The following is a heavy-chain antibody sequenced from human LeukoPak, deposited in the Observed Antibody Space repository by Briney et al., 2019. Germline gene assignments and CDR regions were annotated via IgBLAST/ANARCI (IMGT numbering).Heavy chain of an antibody. D-gene: IGHD3-16*02. CDR1: GLTFSSYG. CDR2: ISYDGSNK. V-gene: IGHV3-30*18. J-gene: IGHJ4*02. CDR3: AKDRLGELSFLDY. Sequence: GGSLRLSCAASGLTFSSYGMHWVRQAPGKGLEWVAVISYDGSNKYYVDSVKGRFTISRDNSKNTLYLQISSLRAEDTAMYYCAKDRLGELSFLDYWGQGTLVTVSS.